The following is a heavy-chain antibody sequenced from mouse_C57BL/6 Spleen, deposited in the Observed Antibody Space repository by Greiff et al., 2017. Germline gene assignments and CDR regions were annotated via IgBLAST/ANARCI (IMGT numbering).Heavy chain of an antibody. Sequence: VQLKESGPGMVKPSQSLSLTCTVTGYSITSGYDWHWIRHFPGNKLEWMGYISYSGSNNYNPSLKSRISITHDKSKNHSFLKLNSVTTADTATYYSARGGGTRYFDYWGQGTTLTVSS. CDR1: GYSITSGYD. CDR3: ARGGGTRYFDY. V-gene: IGHV3-1*01. J-gene: IGHJ2*01. CDR2: ISYSGSN. D-gene: IGHD4-1*01.